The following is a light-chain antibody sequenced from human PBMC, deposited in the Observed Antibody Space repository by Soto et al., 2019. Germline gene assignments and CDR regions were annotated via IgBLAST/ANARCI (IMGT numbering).Light chain of an antibody. CDR2: EVS. CDR1: TSDVGGYNL. CDR3: WSYAGSTTPVL. J-gene: IGLJ2*01. Sequence: QSALTQPASVFGSPGESITISCTGTTSDVGGYNLVYWYQHHPGKAPKLMTFEVSKRPSGVSNRFSGSKSGNTASLTISGLQAEDEAVYYCWSYAGSTTPVLFGGGTKLTVL. V-gene: IGLV2-23*02.